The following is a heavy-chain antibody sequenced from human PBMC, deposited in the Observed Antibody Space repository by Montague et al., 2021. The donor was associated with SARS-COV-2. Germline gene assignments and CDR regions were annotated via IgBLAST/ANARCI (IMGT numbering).Heavy chain of an antibody. Sequence: SLRLSCAASGFIFSSYEMNWVRQAPGKGLEWISYISSSGGGSTKHYTDSVKGRFTISRDNAKNSLYLQMNSLRVADTAIYYCARDRDWDDWCGMDVWGQGTTVTVSS. J-gene: IGHJ6*02. CDR3: ARDRDWDDWCGMDV. CDR1: GFIFSSYE. V-gene: IGHV3-48*03. CDR2: ISSSGGGSTK. D-gene: IGHD2-21*01.